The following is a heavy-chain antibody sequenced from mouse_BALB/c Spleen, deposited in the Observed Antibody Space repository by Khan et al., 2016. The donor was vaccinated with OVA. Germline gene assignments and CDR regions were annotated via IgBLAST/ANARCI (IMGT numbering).Heavy chain of an antibody. CDR3: TRDGNYAHWYFDV. J-gene: IGHJ1*01. CDR1: GFSFTSYT. D-gene: IGHD2-1*01. V-gene: IGHV5-6-4*01. CDR2: ISSGSTYT. Sequence: EVELVGSGGGLVRPGGSLKLSCAASGFSFTSYTMSWVRQTPEKRLEWVATISSGSTYTYYPDSVKGRFTISRDNAKNTLYLQMSSLKSEDTAMYYCTRDGNYAHWYFDVWGAGTTVTVSS.